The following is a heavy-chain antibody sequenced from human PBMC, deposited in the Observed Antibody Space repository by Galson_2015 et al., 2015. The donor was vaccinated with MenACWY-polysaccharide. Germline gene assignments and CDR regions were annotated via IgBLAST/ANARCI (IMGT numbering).Heavy chain of an antibody. J-gene: IGHJ6*02. CDR2: VIPILGLA. Sequence: FSTYAICWVRQAPGQGLEWMGRVIPILGLANYPQKFQGRVTITADKSTSTAYMEVNSLRSEDTAVYFCARFMDYDSSGYPLYGMDVWGQGTTVTVSS. CDR1: FSTYA. V-gene: IGHV1-69*04. CDR3: ARFMDYDSSGYPLYGMDV. D-gene: IGHD3-22*01.